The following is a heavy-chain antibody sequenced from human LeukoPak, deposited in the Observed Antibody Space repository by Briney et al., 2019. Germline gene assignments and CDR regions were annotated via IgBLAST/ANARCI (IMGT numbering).Heavy chain of an antibody. CDR3: AREYSSGWYRAFDY. CDR2: IYYSGST. Sequence: SETLSLTCTVSGGSISGYYWSWIRQPPGKGLERIGYIYYSGSTNYNPSLKSRVTISVDTSKNQFSLKLTSVTAADTAVYYCAREYSSGWYRAFDYWGQGTLVTVSS. J-gene: IGHJ4*02. V-gene: IGHV4-59*01. CDR1: GGSISGYY. D-gene: IGHD6-19*01.